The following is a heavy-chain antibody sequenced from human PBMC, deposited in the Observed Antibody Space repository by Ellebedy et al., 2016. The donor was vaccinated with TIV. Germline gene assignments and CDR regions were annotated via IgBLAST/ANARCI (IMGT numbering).Heavy chain of an antibody. V-gene: IGHV3-33*01. CDR1: GFTFSSYG. Sequence: GESLKISXAASGFTFSSYGMHWVRQAPGKGLEWVAVIWYDGSNKYYADSVKGRFTISRDNSKNTLYLQMNSLRAEDTAVYYCARGDHYYYYYMDVWGKGTTVTVSS. CDR2: IWYDGSNK. CDR3: ARGDHYYYYYMDV. J-gene: IGHJ6*03.